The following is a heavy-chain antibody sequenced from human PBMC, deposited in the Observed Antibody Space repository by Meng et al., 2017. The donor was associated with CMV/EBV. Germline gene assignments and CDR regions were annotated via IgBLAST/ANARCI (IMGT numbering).Heavy chain of an antibody. D-gene: IGHD3-10*01. CDR2: IYYSGST. CDR3: ASLAGDY. Sequence: LQRPELGPGLVKPSETLSLTCTVSGGSNSSSSYYWGWIRQPPGKGLEWIGSIYYSGSTYYNPSLKSRVTISVDTSKNQFSLKLSSVTAADTAVYYCASLAGDYWGQGTLVTVSS. J-gene: IGHJ4*02. V-gene: IGHV4-39*07. CDR1: GGSNSSSSYY.